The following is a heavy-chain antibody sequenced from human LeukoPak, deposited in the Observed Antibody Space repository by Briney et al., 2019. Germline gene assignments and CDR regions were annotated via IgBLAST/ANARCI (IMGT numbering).Heavy chain of an antibody. J-gene: IGHJ4*02. CDR1: GYIFTNYG. CDR2: ISPYNGNT. Sequence: ASVKVSCKTSGYIFTNYGISWVRQAPGQGLEWMGWISPYNGNTNYAQKLQGRVTLTTDTSTSTAYMDLRSLRSDDTAVYYCARDYRGWLQRRAFDYWGQGTLVTVSS. D-gene: IGHD5-24*01. V-gene: IGHV1-18*01. CDR3: ARDYRGWLQRRAFDY.